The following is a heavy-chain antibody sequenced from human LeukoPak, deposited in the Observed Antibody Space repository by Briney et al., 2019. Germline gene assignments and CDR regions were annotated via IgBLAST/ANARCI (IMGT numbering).Heavy chain of an antibody. CDR2: ISGSSGII. CDR3: ARAPRYCSGGSCSPFDY. CDR1: GFTFNTYT. V-gene: IGHV3-48*01. D-gene: IGHD2-15*01. J-gene: IGHJ4*02. Sequence: GGSLRLSCAASGFTFNTYTMNWVRQAPGKGLEWVSYISGSSGIIDYADSVRGRFTISRDNAKNSLYLQMNSLRAEDTAVYYCARAPRYCSGGSCSPFDYWGQGTLVTVSS.